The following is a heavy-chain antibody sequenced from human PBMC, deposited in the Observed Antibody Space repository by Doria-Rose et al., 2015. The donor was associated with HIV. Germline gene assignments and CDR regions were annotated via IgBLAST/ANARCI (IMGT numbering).Heavy chain of an antibody. Sequence: QITLKESGPVLVKPTETLTLTCTVSGVSLSSPGMGVSWIRQPPGKALEWLANNFSDDERSYKTSLKSRLTIAMGTSKSQVVLTMTDMDPVDTATYYCARIKSSRWYHKYYFDFWGQGTLVIASA. CDR3: ARIKSSRWYHKYYFDF. CDR1: GVSLSSPGMG. V-gene: IGHV2-26*01. J-gene: IGHJ4*02. CDR2: NFSDDER. D-gene: IGHD6-13*01.